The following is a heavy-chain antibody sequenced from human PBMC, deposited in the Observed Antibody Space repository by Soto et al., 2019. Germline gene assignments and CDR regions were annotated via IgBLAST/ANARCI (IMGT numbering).Heavy chain of an antibody. CDR2: ISGSGGST. D-gene: IGHD3-10*01. V-gene: IGHV3-23*01. J-gene: IGHJ5*02. Sequence: PGGSLRLSWAASGGTFSSYGMSWVRQAPGKGLEWASVISGSGGSTYYADSVKGRFTISRDNSKNTLYLQLNSLKAEDTAIYYCAKGQNYYGSWGQGTLVTVSS. CDR1: GGTFSSYG. CDR3: AKGQNYYGS.